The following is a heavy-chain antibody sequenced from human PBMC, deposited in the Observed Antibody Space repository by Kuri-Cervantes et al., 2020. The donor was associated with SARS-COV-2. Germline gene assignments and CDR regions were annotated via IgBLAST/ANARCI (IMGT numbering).Heavy chain of an antibody. CDR2: IYHSGST. CDR3: ARAIAAAAPFDY. CDR1: GYSISSGYY. D-gene: IGHD6-13*01. V-gene: IGHV4-38-2*01. Sequence: GSLRLSCAVSGYSISSGYYWGWIRQPPGKGLEWIGSIYHSGSTYYNPSFKSRVTISVGTSKNQFSLKLSSVTAADTAVYYCARAIAAAAPFDYWGQGTLVTVSS. J-gene: IGHJ4*02.